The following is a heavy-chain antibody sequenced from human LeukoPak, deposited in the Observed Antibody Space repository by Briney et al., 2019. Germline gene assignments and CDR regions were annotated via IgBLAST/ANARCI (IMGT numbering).Heavy chain of an antibody. CDR3: VREAYGSGTLAYDY. V-gene: IGHV3-13*01. CDR1: GFTFSSYE. D-gene: IGHD3-10*01. Sequence: GGSLRLSCAASGFTFSSYEMHWVRQVAGRSLEWVAAIGVSGGTYYSNSVKGRFTISRENAKNSFYVQMNGLRAGDTAVYYCVREAYGSGTLAYDYWGHGSLVTVSS. J-gene: IGHJ4*01. CDR2: IGVSGGT.